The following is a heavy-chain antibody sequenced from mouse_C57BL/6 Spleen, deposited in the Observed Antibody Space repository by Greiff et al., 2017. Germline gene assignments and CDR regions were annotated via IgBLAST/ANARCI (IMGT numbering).Heavy chain of an antibody. CDR2: IHPNGGST. CDR3: ATNYGSSLSFDY. Sequence: QVQLQQPGAELVKPGASVKLSCKASGYTFTSYWMHWVKQRPGQGLEWIGMIHPNGGSTNYNEKFKSKATLTVDKSSSTAYMQLSSLTSEDSAVYYCATNYGSSLSFDYWGQGTTLTVSS. D-gene: IGHD1-1*01. CDR1: GYTFTSYW. J-gene: IGHJ2*01. V-gene: IGHV1-64*01.